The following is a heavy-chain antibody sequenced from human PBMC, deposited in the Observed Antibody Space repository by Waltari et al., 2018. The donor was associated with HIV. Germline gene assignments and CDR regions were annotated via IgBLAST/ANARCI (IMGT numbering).Heavy chain of an antibody. D-gene: IGHD1-26*01. CDR1: GGSISSSSYY. CDR2: IYYSGST. J-gene: IGHJ5*02. CDR3: ARQMGATHWFDP. V-gene: IGHV4-39*01. Sequence: QLQLQESGPGLVKPSETLSLTCTVSGGSISSSSYYWGWIRQPPGQGLEWIGSIYYSGSTYYNPSLRGRVTISVDTSTNQFSLKLSSVTAADTAVYYCARQMGATHWFDPWGQGTLVTVSS.